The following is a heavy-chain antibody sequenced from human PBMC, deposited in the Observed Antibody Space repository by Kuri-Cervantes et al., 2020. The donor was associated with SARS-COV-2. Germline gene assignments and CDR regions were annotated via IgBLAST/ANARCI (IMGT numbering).Heavy chain of an antibody. CDR2: IKQGGSEK. V-gene: IGHV3-7*01. Sequence: GESLKISCAASGFTFSSYWMSWVRQAPGKGLEWVANIKQGGSEKYYVDSVKGRFTISRDNAKNSLYLQMNSLRAEDTAVYYCARDGLHYYDSSGYYYVRAFDIWGQGTMVTVSS. D-gene: IGHD3-22*01. CDR3: ARDGLHYYDSSGYYYVRAFDI. CDR1: GFTFSSYW. J-gene: IGHJ3*02.